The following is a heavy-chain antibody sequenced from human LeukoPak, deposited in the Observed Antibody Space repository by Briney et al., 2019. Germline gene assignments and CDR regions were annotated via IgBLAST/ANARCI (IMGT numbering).Heavy chain of an antibody. CDR2: ISSSSSYI. J-gene: IGHJ6*02. CDR3: AKDIGTGRGILWYDGMDV. V-gene: IGHV3-21*04. D-gene: IGHD2-21*01. Sequence: PGGSLRLSCAASGFTFSSYSMNWVRQAPGKGLEWVSSISSSSSYIYYADSVKGRFTISRDNAKNSLYLQMNSLRAEDTALYYCAKDIGTGRGILWYDGMDVWGQGTTVTVSS. CDR1: GFTFSSYS.